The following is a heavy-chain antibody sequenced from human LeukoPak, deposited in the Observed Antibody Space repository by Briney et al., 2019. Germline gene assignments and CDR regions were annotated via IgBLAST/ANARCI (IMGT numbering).Heavy chain of an antibody. V-gene: IGHV4-4*07. CDR3: ARPRIRGGYSGYEF. CDR2: IYTSGST. J-gene: IGHJ4*02. Sequence: KPSETLSLTCSVSGGSISNYYWSWIRQPAGKGLKWIGRIYTSGSTYSNPSLKSRVTMSLDTSKNQFSLKLTSVTAADTAIYYCARPRIRGGYSGYEFWGQETLVTVSS. D-gene: IGHD5-12*01. CDR1: GGSISNYY.